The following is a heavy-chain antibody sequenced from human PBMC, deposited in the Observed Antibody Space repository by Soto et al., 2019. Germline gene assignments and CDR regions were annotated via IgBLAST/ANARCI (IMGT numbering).Heavy chain of an antibody. CDR3: ERSAYSSGYHYAIDY. V-gene: IGHV1-46*01. J-gene: IGHJ6*02. CDR1: GYTLIMYY. D-gene: IGHD3-22*01. Sequence: GASVKVSCKASGYTLIMYYIHWMRQAPGQGLEWMGLINPSGGSTTYAQKFQGRATMTRDTSTSTVYMDLSSLRSEDSAVYYCERSAYSSGYHYAIDYWGQGTTVTVSS. CDR2: INPSGGST.